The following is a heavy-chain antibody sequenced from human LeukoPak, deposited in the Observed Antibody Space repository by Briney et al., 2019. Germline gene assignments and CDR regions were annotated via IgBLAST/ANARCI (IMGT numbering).Heavy chain of an antibody. D-gene: IGHD7-27*01. V-gene: IGHV1-18*01. CDR3: ARPTGDFPYYYYMDV. J-gene: IGHJ6*03. Sequence: ASVKVSCKASGYTFTSYGISWVRQAPGQGLEWMGWISAYNGNTNYAQKLQGRVTMTTDTSTSTAYMELRSLRSDDTAVYYCARPTGDFPYYYYMDVWGKGTTVTVSS. CDR2: ISAYNGNT. CDR1: GYTFTSYG.